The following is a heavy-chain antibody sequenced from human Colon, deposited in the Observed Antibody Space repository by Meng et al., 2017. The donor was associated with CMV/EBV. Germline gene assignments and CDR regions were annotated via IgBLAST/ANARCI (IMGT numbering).Heavy chain of an antibody. V-gene: IGHV3-15*01. D-gene: IGHD4-17*01. J-gene: IGHJ4*02. CDR2: TRGRSGGGT. Sequence: SCVVSGLNVIDAWVAWVRQVPGEGLEWIGLTRGRSGGGTYAAPVESTFIISRDDSKRTVCLQMNSLRIEDTALYYCAWMNTVTSVGQWGQGNLVTVSS. CDR1: GLNVIDAW. CDR3: AWMNTVTSVGQ.